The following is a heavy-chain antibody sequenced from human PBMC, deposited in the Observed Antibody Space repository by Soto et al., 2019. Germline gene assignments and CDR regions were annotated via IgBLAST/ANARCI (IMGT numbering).Heavy chain of an antibody. Sequence: QEQLVESGGGVVQPGRSLRLSCAASGFTFSTYGMHWVRQAPGKGLEWVAVIWYDGSNKEYADSVKGQFTISRDNSKNTLYLPMNSLRAEDTGVYFCARGIPGGSGRDVRGQGTTVTVS. V-gene: IGHV3-33*01. J-gene: IGHJ6*02. CDR1: GFTFSTYG. CDR3: ARGIPGGSGRDV. CDR2: IWYDGSNK. D-gene: IGHD1-26*01.